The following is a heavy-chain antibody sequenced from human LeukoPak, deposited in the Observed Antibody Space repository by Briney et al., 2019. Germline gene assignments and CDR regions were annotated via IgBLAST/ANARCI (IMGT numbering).Heavy chain of an antibody. Sequence: GGSLRLSCAVSGFTFSNYAIHWVRQAPGKGLEWVALISFDGSNKYYADSVKGRFTISRDNSENTLHLQMNSLRTEDTAVYYCTRLAVGDTSGYPYDYWGQGTLVTVSS. V-gene: IGHV3-30-3*01. CDR3: TRLAVGDTSGYPYDY. J-gene: IGHJ4*02. D-gene: IGHD3-22*01. CDR2: ISFDGSNK. CDR1: GFTFSNYA.